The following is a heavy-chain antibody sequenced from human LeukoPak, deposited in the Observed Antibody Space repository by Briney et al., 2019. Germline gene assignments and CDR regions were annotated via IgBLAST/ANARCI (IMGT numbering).Heavy chain of an antibody. J-gene: IGHJ4*02. V-gene: IGHV4-59*11. CDR3: SRAGTGFNTPGAY. CDR1: GASISSHY. Sequence: PSETLSLTCSVSGASISSHYWSWIRQPPGKGLEWIGYIHYSGSTNCNPSLKSRVTISLDTSKNQFSLKLTSVTAADTAVYYCSRAGTGFNTPGAYGGRGTLVTVSS. D-gene: IGHD1-14*01. CDR2: IHYSGST.